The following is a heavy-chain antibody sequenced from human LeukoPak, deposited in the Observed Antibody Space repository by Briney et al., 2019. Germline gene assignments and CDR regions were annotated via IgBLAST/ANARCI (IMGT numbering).Heavy chain of an antibody. V-gene: IGHV1-46*01. Sequence: ASVKVSCKASGYTFTSYYMHWVRQAPGQGLEWMGIINPSGGRTSYAQKFQGRVTMTRNTSISTAYMELSSLRSEDTAVYYCAIDITKGPYNWFDPWGQGTLVTVSS. J-gene: IGHJ5*02. CDR1: GYTFTSYY. CDR2: INPSGGRT. CDR3: AIDITKGPYNWFDP. D-gene: IGHD1-1*01.